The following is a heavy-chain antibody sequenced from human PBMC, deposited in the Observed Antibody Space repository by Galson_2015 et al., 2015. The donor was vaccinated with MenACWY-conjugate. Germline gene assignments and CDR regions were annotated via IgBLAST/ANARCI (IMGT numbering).Heavy chain of an antibody. CDR1: GYTFVNYA. Sequence: SVKVSCKASGYTFVNYAIHWVRQAPGQRLEWMGWINVDNGNTKYPQKIPGRVTITRDTSARTVYMELSSLRSEDTAVYYCARDNGFTIFGVVTQNYFDHWGQGTLVTVSS. CDR2: INVDNGNT. V-gene: IGHV1-3*01. J-gene: IGHJ4*02. CDR3: ARDNGFTIFGVVTQNYFDH. D-gene: IGHD3-3*01.